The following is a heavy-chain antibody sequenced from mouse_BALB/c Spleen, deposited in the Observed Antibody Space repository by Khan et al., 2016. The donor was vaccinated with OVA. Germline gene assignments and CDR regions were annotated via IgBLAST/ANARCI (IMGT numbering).Heavy chain of an antibody. V-gene: IGHV1S41*01. CDR1: GYTFSSYW. Sequence: DLVKPGASVKLSCKASGYTFSSYWINWIKQRPGQGLEWVGQIGPGSGNPYYNEIFKGKATLTVDTSSNTVYIQLSSLSSEDSAVYFYAISNYYGNGLYAMDYWGQGTSVTVSS. J-gene: IGHJ4*01. CDR2: IGPGSGNP. D-gene: IGHD1-1*01. CDR3: AISNYYGNGLYAMDY.